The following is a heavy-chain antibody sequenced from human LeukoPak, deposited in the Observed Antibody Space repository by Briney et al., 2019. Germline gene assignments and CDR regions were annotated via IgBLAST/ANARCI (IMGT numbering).Heavy chain of an antibody. CDR3: ARDGYDSSCYYYGLPDY. Sequence: ASVKVSCKASGYTFTCYYMHWVRQAPGQGLEWMGWINPNSGGTNYAQKFQGRVTMTRDTSISTAYMELSRLRSDDTAVYYCARDGYDSSCYYYGLPDYWGQGTLVTVSS. D-gene: IGHD3-22*01. CDR1: GYTFTCYY. J-gene: IGHJ4*02. V-gene: IGHV1-2*02. CDR2: INPNSGGT.